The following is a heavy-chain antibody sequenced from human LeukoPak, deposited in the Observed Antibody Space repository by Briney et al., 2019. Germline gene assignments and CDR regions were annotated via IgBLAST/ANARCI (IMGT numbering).Heavy chain of an antibody. Sequence: SETLSLTWTLPGGSISSGRYYWSWIRQPAGKGLEWIGRIYTSGSTNYNPSLKSRVTISVDTSKNQFSLKLSSVSAADTAVYYCARQYRPNRFNYYYGMDVWGQGTTVTVSS. J-gene: IGHJ6*02. CDR1: GGSISSGRYY. D-gene: IGHD3-3*01. V-gene: IGHV4-61*02. CDR3: ARQYRPNRFNYYYGMDV. CDR2: IYTSGST.